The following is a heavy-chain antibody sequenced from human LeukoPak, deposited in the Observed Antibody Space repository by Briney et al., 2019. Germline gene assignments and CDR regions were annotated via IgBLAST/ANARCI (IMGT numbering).Heavy chain of an antibody. CDR2: INHSGST. CDR3: ASDYYDSSGYYDY. J-gene: IGHJ4*02. Sequence: SETLSLTCAVYGGSFRGYYWSWLRQPPGKGLEWIGEINHSGSTNYNPSLKSRVTISVDTSKNQFSLKLSSVTAADTAVYYCASDYYDSSGYYDYWGQGTLVTVSS. D-gene: IGHD3-22*01. V-gene: IGHV4-34*01. CDR1: GGSFRGYY.